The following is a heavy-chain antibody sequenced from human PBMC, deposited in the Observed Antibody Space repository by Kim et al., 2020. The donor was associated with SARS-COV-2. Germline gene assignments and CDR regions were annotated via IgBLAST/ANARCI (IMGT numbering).Heavy chain of an antibody. V-gene: IGHV4-59*01. J-gene: IGHJ4*02. CDR2: T. Sequence: TNYNPSLKSRVTISVDTSKNQFSLKLSSVTAADTAVYYCARDTTTIIDYWGQGTLVTVSS. CDR3: ARDTTTIIDY. D-gene: IGHD1-26*01.